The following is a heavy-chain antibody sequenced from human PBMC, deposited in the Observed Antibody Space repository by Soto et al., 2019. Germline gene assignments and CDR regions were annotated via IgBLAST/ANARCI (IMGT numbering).Heavy chain of an antibody. Sequence: SETLSLTCTVSGGSINSRSYYWGWIRQSPGKGLEWIGSIYYSGSTYYNPSLKSRVAMSVDTSKNQFSLKLRSVSAADTAVYYCARQRTSVVTKAYFDDWGQGSLVTVPQ. V-gene: IGHV4-39*01. D-gene: IGHD2-21*02. CDR3: ARQRTSVVTKAYFDD. J-gene: IGHJ4*02. CDR1: GGSINSRSYY. CDR2: IYYSGST.